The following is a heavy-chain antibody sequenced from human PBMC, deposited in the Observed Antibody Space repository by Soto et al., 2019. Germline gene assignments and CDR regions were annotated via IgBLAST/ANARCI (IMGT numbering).Heavy chain of an antibody. J-gene: IGHJ5*02. CDR1: GYTFTGYY. Sequence: ASVKVSCKASGYTFTGYYMHWVRQAPGQGLEWMGWINPNSGGTNYAQKFQGRVTMTRDTSISTAYMELSRLRSDDTAVYYCARVPRLAARPFNWFDPWGQGTLVTVPQ. CDR3: ARVPRLAARPFNWFDP. V-gene: IGHV1-2*02. CDR2: INPNSGGT. D-gene: IGHD6-6*01.